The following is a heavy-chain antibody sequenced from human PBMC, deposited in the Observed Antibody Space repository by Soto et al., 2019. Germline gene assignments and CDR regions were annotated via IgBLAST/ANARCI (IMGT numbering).Heavy chain of an antibody. D-gene: IGHD6-13*01. CDR1: GFTFSSYS. CDR2: ISSSSSTI. J-gene: IGHJ5*02. V-gene: IGHV3-48*01. CDR3: ARHPERIAEIGWFDP. Sequence: EVQLVESGGGLVQPGGSLRLSCAASGFTFSSYSMNWVRQAPGTGLEWVSYISSSSSTIYYADSVKGRFTISRDNAKNSLYQQMNSLRAEDTAVYYCARHPERIAEIGWFDPWGQGTLVTVSS.